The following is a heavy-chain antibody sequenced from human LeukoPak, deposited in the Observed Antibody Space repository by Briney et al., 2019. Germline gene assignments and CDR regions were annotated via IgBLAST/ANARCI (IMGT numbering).Heavy chain of an antibody. V-gene: IGHV4-39*01. CDR1: GGSISSSSYY. CDR2: IYYSGST. Sequence: SETLSLTCTVSGGSISSSSYYWGWIRQPPGTGLEWIGSIYYSGSTYYNPSLKSRVTISVDTSKNQFSLKLSSVTAAGTAVYYCARHGGSYYEAFDYWGQGTLVTVSS. CDR3: ARHGGSYYEAFDY. D-gene: IGHD1-26*01. J-gene: IGHJ4*02.